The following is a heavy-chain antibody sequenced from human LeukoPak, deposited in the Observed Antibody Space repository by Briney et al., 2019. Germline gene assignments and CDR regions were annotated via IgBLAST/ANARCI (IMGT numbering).Heavy chain of an antibody. Sequence: PSETLSLTCTVSGGSISSYYWSWIRQPPGKGLEWIGYIYYSGSTNYNPSLKSRVTISVDTSKNQFSLKLSSVTAADTAVCYCARGLAYYYDSSGYYYVAWYYFDYWGQGTLVTVSS. CDR2: IYYSGST. J-gene: IGHJ4*02. CDR1: GGSISSYY. V-gene: IGHV4-59*12. D-gene: IGHD3-22*01. CDR3: ARGLAYYYDSSGYYYVAWYYFDY.